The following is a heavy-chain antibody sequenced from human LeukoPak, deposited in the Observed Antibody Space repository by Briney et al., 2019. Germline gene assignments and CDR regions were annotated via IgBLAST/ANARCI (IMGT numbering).Heavy chain of an antibody. CDR3: VRDYAFL. CDR2: IYTSGTT. V-gene: IGHV4-4*07. D-gene: IGHD2/OR15-2a*01. Sequence: TSETLSLTCTDSGDSISSYYWSWIRQPAGKGLEWIGRIYTSGTTNYNPSPKSRVTLSADTSKNQFSLTLSSVTAADTAVYYWVRDYAFLWGQGTLVTVSS. CDR1: GDSISSYY. J-gene: IGHJ4*02.